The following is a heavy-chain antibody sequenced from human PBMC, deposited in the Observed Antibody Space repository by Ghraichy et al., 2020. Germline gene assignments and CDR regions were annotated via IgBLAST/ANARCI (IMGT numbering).Heavy chain of an antibody. CDR2: ISSSSSYI. CDR1: GFTFSSYS. Sequence: GESLRLSCAASGFTFSSYSMNWVRQAPGKGLEWVSSISSSSSYIYYADSVKGRFTISRDNAKNSLYLQMNSLRAEDTAVYYCARGVPDYGGNSVPSIDYWGQGTLVTVSS. D-gene: IGHD4-23*01. J-gene: IGHJ4*02. CDR3: ARGVPDYGGNSVPSIDY. V-gene: IGHV3-21*01.